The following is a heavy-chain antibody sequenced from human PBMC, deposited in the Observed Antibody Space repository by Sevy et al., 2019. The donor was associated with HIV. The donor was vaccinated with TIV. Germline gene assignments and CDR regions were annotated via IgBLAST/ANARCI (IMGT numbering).Heavy chain of an antibody. CDR1: GFIFRNYS. D-gene: IGHD1-26*01. CDR3: ARDRRVGLYYYYYYGMYV. J-gene: IGHJ6*02. V-gene: IGHV3-21*01. CDR2: ISSSSNYI. Sequence: GGSLRLSCAASGFIFRNYSMNWVRQAPGKGLEWVSSISSSSNYIYYADSVKGRFTISRDNAKNSLYLQMNSLRAEDTAVYYCARDRRVGLYYYYYYGMYVWGQGTTVTVSS.